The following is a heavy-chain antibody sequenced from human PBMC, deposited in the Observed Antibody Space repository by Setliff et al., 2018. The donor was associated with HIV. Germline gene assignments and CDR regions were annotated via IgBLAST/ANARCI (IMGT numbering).Heavy chain of an antibody. CDR1: GDSISTDY. V-gene: IGHV4-4*09. CDR3: ARVMTTVTFFDY. CDR2: IYNSAST. D-gene: IGHD4-17*01. Sequence: PSETLSLTCTVSGDSISTDYWTWIRQPPGKGLEWIGYIYNSASTSYNPSLKSRVTISVDTSKNQFSLKLSSVTAADTAVYYCARVMTTVTFFDYWGQGTLVTVSS. J-gene: IGHJ4*02.